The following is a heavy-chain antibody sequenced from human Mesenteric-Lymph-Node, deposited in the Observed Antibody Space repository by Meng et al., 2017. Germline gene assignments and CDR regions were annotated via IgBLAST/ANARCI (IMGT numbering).Heavy chain of an antibody. V-gene: IGHV3-33*01. Sequence: GGSLRLSCAASGFTFSSYGMHWVRQAPGKGLEWVAVIWYDGSNKYYADSVKGRFTISRDNSKNTLYLQMNSLRAEDTAVYYCARDLYSSGWYLNDAFDIWGQGTMVTVSS. D-gene: IGHD6-19*01. CDR2: IWYDGSNK. CDR3: ARDLYSSGWYLNDAFDI. CDR1: GFTFSSYG. J-gene: IGHJ3*02.